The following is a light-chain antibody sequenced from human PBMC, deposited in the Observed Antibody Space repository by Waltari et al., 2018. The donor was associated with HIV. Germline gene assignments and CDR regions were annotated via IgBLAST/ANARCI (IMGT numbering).Light chain of an antibody. V-gene: IGLV2-8*01. CDR2: DVS. CDR1: SSDVGGHNY. Sequence: QSALTQPPSASGSPGQSVTISCTGTSSDVGGHNYVTWYQQHPGKAPKLMIYDVSKRPSGVPDRFSGSKSGNTASLTVSGLQAEDEADYYCSSYAGRNNVVFGGGTKVTVL. J-gene: IGLJ2*01. CDR3: SSYAGRNNVV.